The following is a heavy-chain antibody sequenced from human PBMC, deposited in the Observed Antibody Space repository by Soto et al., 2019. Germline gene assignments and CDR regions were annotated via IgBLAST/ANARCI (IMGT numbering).Heavy chain of an antibody. J-gene: IGHJ4*02. CDR1: GFTFSSYG. CDR3: ARVSEGGSYYGGLDY. Sequence: QVQLVESGGGVVQPGRSLRLSCAASGFTFSSYGMHWVRQAPGKGLEWVAVIWYDGNIKYYADSVKGRCTISRDNPKNPVFLQMNSLRAEDTAVYYCARVSEGGSYYGGLDYWGQGTLVTVSS. V-gene: IGHV3-33*01. D-gene: IGHD1-26*01. CDR2: IWYDGNIK.